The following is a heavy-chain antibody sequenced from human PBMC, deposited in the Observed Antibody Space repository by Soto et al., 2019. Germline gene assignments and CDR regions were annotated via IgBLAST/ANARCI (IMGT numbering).Heavy chain of an antibody. CDR1: GFTFSGSA. V-gene: IGHV3-73*01. Sequence: EVQLVESGGGLVQPGGSLKLSGAASGFTFSGSAMHWVRQASGKGREWVGRIRSKANSYATAYAASVKGRFTISRDDSKNTAYLQMNSLKTEDTAVYYCTGGGEDDYWGQGTLVTVSS. J-gene: IGHJ4*02. D-gene: IGHD3-10*01. CDR2: IRSKANSYAT. CDR3: TGGGEDDY.